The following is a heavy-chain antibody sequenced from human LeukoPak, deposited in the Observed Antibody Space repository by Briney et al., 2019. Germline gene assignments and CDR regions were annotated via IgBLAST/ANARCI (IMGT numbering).Heavy chain of an antibody. CDR1: GFTFSRYS. CDR3: ARDSSSWYYFDY. J-gene: IGHJ4*02. D-gene: IGHD6-13*01. CDR2: ISTSSSYI. V-gene: IGHV3-21*01. Sequence: GGSLRLSCVASGFTFSRYSMNWVRQAPGKGLEWVSSISTSSSYIYYADSMKGRFTISRDDAKNSLYLQVNSLRAEDTAVYYCARDSSSWYYFDYWGQGTLVTVSS.